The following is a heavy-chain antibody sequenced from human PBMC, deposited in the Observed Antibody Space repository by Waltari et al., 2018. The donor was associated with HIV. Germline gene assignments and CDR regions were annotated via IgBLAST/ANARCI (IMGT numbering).Heavy chain of an antibody. CDR2: ISSSSSTI. CDR1: GFTFTSYG. Sequence: EVQLVESGGGLVQPGGSLRLSCAASGFTFTSYGMNWVRQAPGRGLEGVSFISSSSSTIYYADSVKGRFTISRDNAKNSLYLQMNSLRAEDTAVYYCARETYYYDSSGPYFDYWGQGTLVTVSS. V-gene: IGHV3-48*01. J-gene: IGHJ4*02. D-gene: IGHD3-22*01. CDR3: ARETYYYDSSGPYFDY.